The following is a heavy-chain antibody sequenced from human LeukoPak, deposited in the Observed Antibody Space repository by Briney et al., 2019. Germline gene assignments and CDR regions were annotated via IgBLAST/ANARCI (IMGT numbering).Heavy chain of an antibody. CDR1: GFTFSSYD. J-gene: IGHJ3*02. D-gene: IGHD1-26*01. Sequence: PGGSLRLSCAASGFTFSSYDMPWVRQAPGKRLEWVSGIGTAGDTYYLGSVQGRFTISRENARNSLYLQMNSLRAGDTAVYYCAREVDSGSYMDSAFDIWGQGTMVTVSS. CDR3: AREVDSGSYMDSAFDI. CDR2: IGTAGDT. V-gene: IGHV3-13*04.